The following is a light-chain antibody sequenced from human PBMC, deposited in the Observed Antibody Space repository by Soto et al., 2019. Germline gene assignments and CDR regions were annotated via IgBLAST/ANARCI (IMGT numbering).Light chain of an antibody. CDR2: AAS. V-gene: IGKV1-39*01. CDR3: QQSYSTPPK. J-gene: IGKJ1*01. CDR1: QSISSY. Sequence: DIQMTQSPSSLSASVGDRVTITCRASQSISSYLNWYQQKPGKAPKLLIYAASSLQSGVPSRFSGSGSGTDFTLTISSLQPEDFVTYYSQQSYSTPPKFGQGPRLDIX.